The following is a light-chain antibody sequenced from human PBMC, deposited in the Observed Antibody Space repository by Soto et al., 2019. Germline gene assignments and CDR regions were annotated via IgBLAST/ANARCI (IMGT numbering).Light chain of an antibody. J-gene: IGLJ3*02. CDR2: GNR. CDR3: QAYDYSLTAFV. CDR1: NSNLGAGYD. V-gene: IGLV1-40*01. Sequence: QSVLTQPPSVSGAPGQRVTISCTWNNSNLGAGYDVHWYQQLPGAAPKLVIFGNRNRPSGVPERFPGSKSGTSASLAITGLQAEDEADYYCQAYDYSLTAFVFGGGTKLTVL.